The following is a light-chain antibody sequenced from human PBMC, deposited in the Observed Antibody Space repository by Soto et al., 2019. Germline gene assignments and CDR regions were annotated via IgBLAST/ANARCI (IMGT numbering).Light chain of an antibody. CDR3: MQGIQWPT. J-gene: IGKJ1*01. CDR2: NVS. V-gene: IGKV2-30*01. CDR1: QSLLYTDGNTY. Sequence: DVVVTQSPLSLPVTLGQPASISCRSSQSLLYTDGNTYLSWFQQRPGQSPRRLIYNVSIRDSGVPDRFSGSGSDTDFTLTISRVEAEDVGIYFCMQGIQWPTFGQGTKVEIK.